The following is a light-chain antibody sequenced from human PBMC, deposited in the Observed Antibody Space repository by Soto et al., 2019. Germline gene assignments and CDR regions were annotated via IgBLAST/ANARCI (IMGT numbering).Light chain of an antibody. CDR3: QQRSNWPPYT. Sequence: EIVLTQSPATLSLSPGERATLSCRASQSVSSYLAWYQQKPGQAPRLLIYDASNRATGIPARFSGSGSGTDFTLXISSLEPEDFAVYYCQQRSNWPPYTXG. V-gene: IGKV3-11*01. CDR1: QSVSSY. J-gene: IGKJ2*01. CDR2: DAS.